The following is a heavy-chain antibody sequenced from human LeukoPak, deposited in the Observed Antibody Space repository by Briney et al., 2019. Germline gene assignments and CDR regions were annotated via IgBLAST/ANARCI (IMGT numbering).Heavy chain of an antibody. Sequence: PGGSLRLSCAASGFTLSSYSMNWIRQAPGKGLEWVSYISSSGSTIYYADSVKGRFTISRDNAKNSLYLQMNSLRAEDTAVYYCARDPGSSSWYLGWLVDYWGQGTLVTVSS. V-gene: IGHV3-48*04. CDR3: ARDPGSSSWYLGWLVDY. CDR1: GFTLSSYS. D-gene: IGHD6-13*01. CDR2: ISSSGSTI. J-gene: IGHJ4*02.